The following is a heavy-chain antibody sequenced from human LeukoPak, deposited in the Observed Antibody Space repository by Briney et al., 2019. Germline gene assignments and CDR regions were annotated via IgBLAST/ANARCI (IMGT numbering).Heavy chain of an antibody. CDR1: GGTFSSYA. CDR3: AETYYYASSGYYSDY. CDR2: IIPIFGTA. J-gene: IGHJ4*02. V-gene: IGHV1-69*05. D-gene: IGHD3-22*01. Sequence: SVKVSCKASGGTFSSYAISWVRQAPGQGLEWMGGIIPIFGTANYAQKFQGRVTITTDESRSTAYMELSSLRSEDTAVYYCAETYYYASSGYYSDYWGQGTLVTVSS.